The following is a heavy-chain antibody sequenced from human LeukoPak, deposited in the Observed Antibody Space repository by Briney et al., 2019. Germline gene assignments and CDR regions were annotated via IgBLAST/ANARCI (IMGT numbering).Heavy chain of an antibody. D-gene: IGHD3-3*01. Sequence: EASVKVSCKASGGTFSSYAISWVRQAPGQGLEWMGGIIPIFGTANYAQKFQGRVTITADKSTSTAYMELSSLRSEDTAVYYCAREITIFGRWFDPWGQGTLVTVSS. J-gene: IGHJ5*02. CDR3: AREITIFGRWFDP. V-gene: IGHV1-69*06. CDR1: GGTFSSYA. CDR2: IIPIFGTA.